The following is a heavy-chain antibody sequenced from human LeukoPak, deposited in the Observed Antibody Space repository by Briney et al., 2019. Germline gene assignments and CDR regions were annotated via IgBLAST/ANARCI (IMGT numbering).Heavy chain of an antibody. Sequence: PSETLSLTCTVSGGSISSGSYFWSWIRQPAGKGLEWIGRVYSSGITNYSPSLKSRVTISVDTSKNQFSLQLSSVAAADTAVYYCARDVVAAVGTWDYWGQGTLVTVSS. J-gene: IGHJ4*02. CDR1: GGSISSGSYF. V-gene: IGHV4-61*02. CDR2: VYSSGIT. D-gene: IGHD6-13*01. CDR3: ARDVVAAVGTWDY.